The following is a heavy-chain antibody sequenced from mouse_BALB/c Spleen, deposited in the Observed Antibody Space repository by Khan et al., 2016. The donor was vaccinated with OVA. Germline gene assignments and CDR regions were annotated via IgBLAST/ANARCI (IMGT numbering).Heavy chain of an antibody. Sequence: EVKLLESGPGLVKPSQSLSLTCTVTGYSITSDYAWNWIRQFPGNKLEWMGYITYSGSTSYRPFLKSRISFTRDTSKNQFFLQLNSVTTEDTATYYCAMGRTYWGQGTLVTVSA. CDR1: GYSITSDYA. CDR2: ITYSGST. V-gene: IGHV3-2*02. D-gene: IGHD4-1*01. CDR3: AMGRTY. J-gene: IGHJ3*01.